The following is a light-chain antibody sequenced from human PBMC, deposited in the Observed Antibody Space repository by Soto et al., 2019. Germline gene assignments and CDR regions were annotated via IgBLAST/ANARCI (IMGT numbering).Light chain of an antibody. CDR1: SSNIGSNY. J-gene: IGLJ2*01. V-gene: IGLV1-47*01. CDR2: RNN. Sequence: QSVLTQPPSASGTPGQRVTISCSGSSSNIGSNYVYWYQQLPRTAPKLLIYRNNQRPSGVPDRFSGSKSGTSASLAISGLRSEDETDYYCAAWDDSLSGVVFGGGTKPTVL. CDR3: AAWDDSLSGVV.